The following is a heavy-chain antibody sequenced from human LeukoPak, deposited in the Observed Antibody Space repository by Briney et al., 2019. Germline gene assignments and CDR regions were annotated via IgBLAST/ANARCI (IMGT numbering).Heavy chain of an antibody. CDR2: ISGSGGST. CDR1: GFTFSSYA. CDR3: AKDRHYYDSSGYPFDY. D-gene: IGHD3-22*01. Sequence: HPGGSLRLSCAASGFTFSSYAMSWVRQAPGKGLEWVSAISGSGGSTYYADSVKGRFTISRDNSKNTLYLQMNSLRAEDTAVYYCAKDRHYYDSSGYPFDYWGQGTLVTVSS. J-gene: IGHJ4*02. V-gene: IGHV3-23*01.